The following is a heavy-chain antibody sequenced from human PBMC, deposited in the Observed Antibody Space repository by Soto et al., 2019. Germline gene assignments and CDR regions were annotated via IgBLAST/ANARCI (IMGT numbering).Heavy chain of an antibody. J-gene: IGHJ6*02. CDR1: GYTFRTYA. CDR3: ARGGITRTPHLPDV. V-gene: IGHV3-30-3*01. CDR2: VSPDGSLQ. Sequence: QVQLVESGGGVVRPGRSLRLSCEVSGYTFRTYALHWVRQAPGGGLEWLAVVSPDGSLQEYTKSVQGRFIISRDTSKNILYLIRRSLRADDTAVYYCARGGITRTPHLPDVWGQGTTVTVSS. D-gene: IGHD1-20*01.